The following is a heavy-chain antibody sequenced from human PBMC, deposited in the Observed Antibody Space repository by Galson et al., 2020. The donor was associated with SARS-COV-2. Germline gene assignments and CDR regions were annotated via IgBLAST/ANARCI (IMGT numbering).Heavy chain of an antibody. V-gene: IGHV3-30*04. Sequence: GESLKISCAASGFTFSTYAMYWISQAPGKGLEWVTVLSYDGSDKYYADSVKGRFTISRDNSKNTLYLQMNSLRTEDTAVYYCARELKASGWYVDYRGQGTLVTVSS. CDR2: LSYDGSDK. CDR1: GFTFSTYA. CDR3: ARELKASGWYVDY. D-gene: IGHD6-19*01. J-gene: IGHJ4*02.